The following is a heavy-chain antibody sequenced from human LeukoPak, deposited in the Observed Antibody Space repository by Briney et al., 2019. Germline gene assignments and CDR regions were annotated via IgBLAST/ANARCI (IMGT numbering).Heavy chain of an antibody. D-gene: IGHD3-22*01. V-gene: IGHV4-59*01. J-gene: IGHJ4*02. CDR2: VYYSGST. Sequence: SETLSLTCTVSGGSISSYYWSWIRQPPGKGLEWIGYVYYSGSTNYNPSLKSRVTISVDTSKNQFSLNLSSVTAADTAVYYCARDSGYYYFDYWGQGTLVTFSS. CDR1: GGSISSYY. CDR3: ARDSGYYYFDY.